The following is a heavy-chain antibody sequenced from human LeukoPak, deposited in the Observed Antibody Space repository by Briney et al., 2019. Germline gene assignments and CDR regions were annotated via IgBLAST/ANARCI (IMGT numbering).Heavy chain of an antibody. CDR3: SRDTFGARDS. D-gene: IGHD3-10*01. CDR2: INEDGSST. CDR1: GYTFSTYW. V-gene: IGHV3-74*01. Sequence: GGSLRLSCAASGYTFSTYWMHWVRQRPGNGLVWVSRINEDGSSTSYAESVGGRFTIYRDNAKNTLYLQMNGLRAEDAAVYYCSRDTFGARDSWGQGTLVTVSS. J-gene: IGHJ4*02.